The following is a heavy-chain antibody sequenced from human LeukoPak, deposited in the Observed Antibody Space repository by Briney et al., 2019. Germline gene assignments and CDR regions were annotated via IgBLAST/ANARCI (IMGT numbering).Heavy chain of an antibody. CDR1: GGTFSSYA. V-gene: IGHV1-69*13. Sequence: SVKVSCKASGGTFSSYAISWVRQAPGQGLEWMGGIIPIFSTANYAQKFQGRVTITADESTSTAYMELSSLRSEDTAVYYCARAQVVVITNRYAFDIWGQGTMVTVSS. D-gene: IGHD3-22*01. CDR3: ARAQVVVITNRYAFDI. CDR2: IIPIFSTA. J-gene: IGHJ3*02.